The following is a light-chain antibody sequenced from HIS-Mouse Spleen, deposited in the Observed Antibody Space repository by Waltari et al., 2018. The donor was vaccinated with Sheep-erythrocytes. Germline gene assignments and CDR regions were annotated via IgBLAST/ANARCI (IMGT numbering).Light chain of an antibody. CDR3: CSYAGSYNHV. V-gene: IGLV2-11*01. CDR2: DVS. J-gene: IGLJ1*01. CDR1: SSDVGGYHY. Sequence: QSALTQPRSVSGSPGQSVPLSCTGTSSDVGGYHYVSWYQQHPGKAPKLQIYDVSKRPSGVPDRFSGSKSGNKASLTISGLQAEDEADYYCCSYAGSYNHVFATGTKVTVL.